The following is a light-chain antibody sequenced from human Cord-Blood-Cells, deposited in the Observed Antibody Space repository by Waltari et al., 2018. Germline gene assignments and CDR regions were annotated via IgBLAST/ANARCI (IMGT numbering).Light chain of an antibody. J-gene: IGLJ1*01. Sequence: QSALTQPASVSGSHGQSITISCTGTSSDVGGYNYVFWYQQHPGKAPKLMIYDVSNRPSGVPKRCSGSKSGNTASQTISRLQAEDESDYDCSSDTCSSTLYVFGTGTKVTVL. CDR3: SSDTCSSTLYV. V-gene: IGLV2-14*03. CDR1: SSDVGGYNY. CDR2: DVS.